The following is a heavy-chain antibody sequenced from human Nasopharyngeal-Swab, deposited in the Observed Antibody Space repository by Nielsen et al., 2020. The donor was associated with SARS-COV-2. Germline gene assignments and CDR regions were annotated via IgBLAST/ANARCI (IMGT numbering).Heavy chain of an antibody. J-gene: IGHJ6*03. CDR2: ITRSGNT. D-gene: IGHD3-3*02. CDR3: ARINNGGAMVPASYSFFMDV. CDR1: GASFSGYY. Sequence: SETLSLTCGLNGASFSGYYWGWIRQPPGKGLEWIGDITRSGNTNYNPALRSRVAISVATSKGEFSLKLTSVTAADTAIYFCARINNGGAMVPASYSFFMDVWGKGTSVAVSS. V-gene: IGHV4-34*01.